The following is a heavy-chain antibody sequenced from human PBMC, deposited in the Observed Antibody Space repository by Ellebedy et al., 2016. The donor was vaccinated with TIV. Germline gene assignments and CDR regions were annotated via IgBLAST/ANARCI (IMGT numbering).Heavy chain of an antibody. CDR2: IKSDGSGT. Sequence: PGGSLRLSCAASGFTFSRSWMHWVRQAPGKGLVWVSRIKSDGSGTTYADSVKGRFTISRDNAKNTLYLQMNSLSADDTAVYYCATGSAGNTNEYRVVDYFDYWGQGTLVTVSS. J-gene: IGHJ4*02. CDR3: ATGSAGNTNEYRVVDYFDY. D-gene: IGHD2-2*01. CDR1: GFTFSRSW. V-gene: IGHV3-74*01.